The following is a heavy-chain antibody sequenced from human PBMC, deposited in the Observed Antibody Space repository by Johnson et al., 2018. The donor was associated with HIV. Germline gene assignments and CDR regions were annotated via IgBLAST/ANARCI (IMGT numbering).Heavy chain of an antibody. V-gene: IGHV3-53*01. D-gene: IGHD5-12*01. CDR2: IYSGGST. Sequence: VQLVESGGGLIQPGGSLRLSCAASGFTVSSNYMSWVRQAPGKGLEWVSVIYSGGSTYYADSVKGRFTISRENAKNSLYLQVKSLRAGDSALYYCARGSYDGDAFDIWGQGTMVTVSS. CDR3: ARGSYDGDAFDI. CDR1: GFTVSSNY. J-gene: IGHJ3*02.